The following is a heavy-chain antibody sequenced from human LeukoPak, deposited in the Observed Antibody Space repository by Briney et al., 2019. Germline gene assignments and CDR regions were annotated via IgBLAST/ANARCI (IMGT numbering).Heavy chain of an antibody. CDR2: IWYSGSNK. J-gene: IGHJ4*02. D-gene: IGHD4-23*01. V-gene: IGHV3-33*01. CDR3: ARDQSFRWRFDY. CDR1: GFTFSSYG. Sequence: GKSLTLTCAASGFTFSSYGRRWVRQAPGKGLEWMGVIWYSGSNKYYADSVKGRFTISRDNSKSTLSLQMNSLRAEDTAVYYCARDQSFRWRFDYWGQGTLVTVSS.